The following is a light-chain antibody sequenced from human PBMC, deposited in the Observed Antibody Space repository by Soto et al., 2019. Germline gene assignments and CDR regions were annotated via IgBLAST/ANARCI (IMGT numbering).Light chain of an antibody. CDR3: MQAVQTPRT. CDR2: LGS. CDR1: QSLLHSNGNIY. J-gene: IGKJ1*01. Sequence: DIVLTQSPLSLPVTPGEPASISCRSSQSLLHSNGNIYLDWYLQKPGQSPQLLISLGSIRASGVPDRFSGSGTGTEFTLKITRVEAEDVGLYYCMQAVQTPRTFGRWTKVEIK. V-gene: IGKV2-28*01.